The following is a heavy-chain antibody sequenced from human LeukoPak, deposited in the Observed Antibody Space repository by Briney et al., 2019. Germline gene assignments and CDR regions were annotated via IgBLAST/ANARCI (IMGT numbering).Heavy chain of an antibody. CDR1: GFTFSSYA. V-gene: IGHV3-23*01. D-gene: IGHD3-3*01. Sequence: GGSLRLSCAASGFTFSSYAMSWVRQAPGKGLEWVSAISGSGGSTYYADSVKGRFTISRDNSKNTLYLQMNSLRAEDTAVYYCARVPNRRITIFGVVIKAPPGDYWGQGTLVTVSS. CDR3: ARVPNRRITIFGVVIKAPPGDY. J-gene: IGHJ4*02. CDR2: ISGSGGST.